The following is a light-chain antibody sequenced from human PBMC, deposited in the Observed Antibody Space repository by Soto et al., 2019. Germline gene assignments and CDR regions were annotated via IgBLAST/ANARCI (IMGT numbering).Light chain of an antibody. CDR3: QQYGSSPIT. CDR2: HSS. CDR1: QTVSSSY. V-gene: IGKV3-20*01. Sequence: EIVLTQSPGTLSLSPGERATLSCRASQTVSSSYLAWYQRKPGQAPRLLIYHSSSRATGIPDRFSGSGSGTDFTLTISRLEPEDFAVYYCQQYGSSPITFGQGTRLEIK. J-gene: IGKJ5*01.